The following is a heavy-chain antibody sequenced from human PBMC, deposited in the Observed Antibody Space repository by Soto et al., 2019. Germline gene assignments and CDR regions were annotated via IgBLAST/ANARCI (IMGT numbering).Heavy chain of an antibody. CDR3: AKGGPSGQIVVVINGP. V-gene: IGHV3-30*18. CDR2: ISYDGSNK. Sequence: GGSLRLSCAVSGFTFSSYGMHWVRQAPGKGLEWVAVISYDGSNKYYADSVKGRFTISRDNSKNTLYLQMNSLRAEDTAVYYCAKGGPSGQIVVVINGPWGQGTLVTVSS. J-gene: IGHJ1*01. CDR1: GFTFSSYG. D-gene: IGHD3-22*01.